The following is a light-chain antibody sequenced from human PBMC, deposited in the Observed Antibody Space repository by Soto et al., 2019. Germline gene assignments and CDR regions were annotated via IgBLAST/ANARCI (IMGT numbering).Light chain of an antibody. J-gene: IGKJ5*01. V-gene: IGKV3-20*01. CDR1: QSVSSSY. CDR2: GAS. CDR3: QQPRAT. Sequence: EIVLTQSPGTLSLSPGERATLSCRASQSVSSSYLAWYQQKPGQAPRLLIYGASSRATGIPDRFSGSGSGTDFTLTINRLEPEDFAVYYCQQPRATFGQGTRLEIK.